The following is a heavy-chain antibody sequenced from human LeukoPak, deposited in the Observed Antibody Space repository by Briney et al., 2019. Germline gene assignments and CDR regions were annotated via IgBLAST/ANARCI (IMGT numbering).Heavy chain of an antibody. Sequence: PGGSLRLSCAVSGFAVSSNYMSWVRQAPGKGLEWVANIKQDGSEKNYVDSVKGRFTIFRDNARNSLYLQMNSLRAEDTAVYYCASHSYGYNHWGQGTLVIVSS. J-gene: IGHJ5*02. CDR2: IKQDGSEK. V-gene: IGHV3-7*01. CDR3: ASHSYGYNH. CDR1: GFAVSSNY. D-gene: IGHD3-16*01.